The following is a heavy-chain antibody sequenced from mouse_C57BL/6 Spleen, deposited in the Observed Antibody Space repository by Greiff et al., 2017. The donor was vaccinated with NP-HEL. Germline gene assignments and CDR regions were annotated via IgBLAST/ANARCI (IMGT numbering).Heavy chain of an antibody. V-gene: IGHV1-64*01. CDR2: IHPNSGST. Sequence: VKLMESGAELVKPGASVKLSCKASGYTFTSYWMHWVKQRPGQGLEWIGMIHPNSGSTNYNEKFKSKATLTVDKSSSTAYMQLSSLTSEDSAVYYCASSTGQYYFDYWGQGTTLTVSS. CDR3: ASSTGQYYFDY. CDR1: GYTFTSYW. D-gene: IGHD2-1*01. J-gene: IGHJ2*01.